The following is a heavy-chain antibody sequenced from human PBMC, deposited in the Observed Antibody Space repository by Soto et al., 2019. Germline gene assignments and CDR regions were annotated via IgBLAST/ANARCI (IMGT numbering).Heavy chain of an antibody. CDR1: GGSVSSYADS. Sequence: PSDTLSLGCTARGGSVSSYADSWCLVRQLPGKGLEWIGYIYHSGSTYYNPSLKSRLTISVAASQNQFSLRLRSVTAADTAICYFHREAVPDHTCYGMDVWRQGTAVSVSS. CDR3: HREAVPDHTCYGMDV. D-gene: IGHD2-2*01. CDR2: IYHSGST. V-gene: IGHV4-30-4*02. J-gene: IGHJ6*02.